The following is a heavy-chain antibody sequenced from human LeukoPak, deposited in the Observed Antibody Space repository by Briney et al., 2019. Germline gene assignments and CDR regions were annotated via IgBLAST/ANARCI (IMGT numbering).Heavy chain of an antibody. CDR2: IYHSGNT. V-gene: IGHV4-38-2*01. CDR1: GYSISSGYY. D-gene: IGHD6-13*01. Sequence: SETLSLTCAVSGYSISSGYYWGWFRQPPGRGLEWIGCIYHSGNTYYNPSLKSRVTISVDTSKNLFSLSLTSVTAADTAVYYCARQGGSSSPYYYYYMDVWGKGTTVTVSS. CDR3: ARQGGSSSPYYYYYMDV. J-gene: IGHJ6*03.